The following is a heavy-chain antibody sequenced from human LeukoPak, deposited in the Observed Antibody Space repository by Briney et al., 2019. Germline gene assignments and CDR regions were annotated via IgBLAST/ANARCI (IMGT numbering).Heavy chain of an antibody. Sequence: ASVKVSCKYSGYTFTGQYIQWVRQAPGQGLEWMGWINPNSGGTNYAQKFQGWVTMTRDTSISTAYMELSRLRSVDTAVYYCARVQQDCQTRLGILRCAFDIWGQGTMVTVSS. CDR1: GYTFTGQY. CDR2: INPNSGGT. V-gene: IGHV1-2*04. D-gene: IGHD3-16*01. CDR3: ARVQQDCQTRLGILRCAFDI. J-gene: IGHJ3*02.